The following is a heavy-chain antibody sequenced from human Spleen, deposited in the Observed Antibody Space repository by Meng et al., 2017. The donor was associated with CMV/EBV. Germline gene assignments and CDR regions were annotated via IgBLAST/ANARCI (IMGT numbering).Heavy chain of an antibody. J-gene: IGHJ6*02. CDR1: GFTFDDYA. CDR2: ISWNSGSI. V-gene: IGHV3-9*03. D-gene: IGHD4-11*01. CDR3: AKASASYSNYYYGMDV. Sequence: LRLSCAASGFTFDDYAMHWVRQAPGKGLEWVSGISWNSGSIGYADSVKGRFTISRDNAKNSLYLQMNSLRAEDMALYYCAKASASYSNYYYGMDVWGQGTTVTVSS.